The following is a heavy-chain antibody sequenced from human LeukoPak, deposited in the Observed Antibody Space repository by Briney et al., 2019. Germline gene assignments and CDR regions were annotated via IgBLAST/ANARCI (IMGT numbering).Heavy chain of an antibody. Sequence: SETLSLTCTVSGGSISSYYWSWIRQPPGKGLEWIGYIYYSGSTNYNPSLKSRVTISVDKSKNQFSLKLSSVTAADTAVYYCAREIAAAGENWFDPWGQGTLVTVSS. CDR1: GGSISSYY. CDR3: AREIAAAGENWFDP. D-gene: IGHD6-13*01. CDR2: IYYSGST. J-gene: IGHJ5*02. V-gene: IGHV4-59*12.